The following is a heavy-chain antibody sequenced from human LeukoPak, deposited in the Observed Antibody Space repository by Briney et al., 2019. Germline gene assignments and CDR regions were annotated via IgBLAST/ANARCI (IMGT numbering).Heavy chain of an antibody. CDR2: IYYSGST. J-gene: IGHJ6*03. V-gene: IGHV4-59*01. CDR3: ARTITMTPTYYYYMDV. Sequence: SETLSLTCPVSGDSITSSYWSWIRQPPGKGLEWIGYIYYSGSTNYNPSLKSRVTISVDTSKNQFSLKLSSVTAADTAVYYCARTITMTPTYYYYMDVWGKGTTVTVSS. CDR1: GDSITSSY. D-gene: IGHD3-22*01.